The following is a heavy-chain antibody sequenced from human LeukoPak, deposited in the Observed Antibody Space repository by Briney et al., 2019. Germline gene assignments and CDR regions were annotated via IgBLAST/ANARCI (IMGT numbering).Heavy chain of an antibody. CDR3: VSFYETY. V-gene: IGHV3-74*01. J-gene: IGHJ4*02. D-gene: IGHD2-2*01. CDR1: GFTFSSYW. Sequence: GGSLRLSCAASGFTFSSYWMSWVRQAPGKGLVWVSHINSDGSWTSYADSVKGRFTISKDNAKNTVYLQMNNLRAEDTAVYYCVSFYETYWGRGTLVAVSS. CDR2: INSDGSWT.